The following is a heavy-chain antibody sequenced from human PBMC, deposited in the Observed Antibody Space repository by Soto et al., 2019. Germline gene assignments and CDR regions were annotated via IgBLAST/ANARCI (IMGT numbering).Heavy chain of an antibody. Sequence: ASVKVSCKASGYTFTSYDINWVRQATGQGLEWMGWMNPNSGNTGYAQKFQGRITMTRNTSISTAYMELSSLRSEDTAVYYCARGRQQLTHGDYWGQGTLVTVSS. CDR3: ARGRQQLTHGDY. D-gene: IGHD6-13*01. V-gene: IGHV1-8*01. J-gene: IGHJ4*02. CDR1: GYTFTSYD. CDR2: MNPNSGNT.